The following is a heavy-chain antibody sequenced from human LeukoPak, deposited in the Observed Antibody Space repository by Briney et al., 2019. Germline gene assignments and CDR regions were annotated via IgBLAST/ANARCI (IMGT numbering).Heavy chain of an antibody. CDR1: GFTFSSYW. CDR2: IKQDGSEK. V-gene: IGHV3-7*01. D-gene: IGHD3-3*01. CDR3: VVDFWSGYPHDY. Sequence: GGPLRLSCAASGFTFSSYWMSWVRQAPGKGLEWVANIKQDGSEKYYVDSVKGRFTISRDNAKNSLYLQMNSLRAEDTAVYYCVVDFWSGYPHDYWGQGTLVTVSS. J-gene: IGHJ4*02.